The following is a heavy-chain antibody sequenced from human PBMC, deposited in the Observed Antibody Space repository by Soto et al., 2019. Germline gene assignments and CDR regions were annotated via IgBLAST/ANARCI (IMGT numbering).Heavy chain of an antibody. Sequence: EVQLVDSGGGLVQPGGSLRLSCAASGFTFSNYAMTWVRQGPGKGLEWVSGIRGSGGRSYYADSVKGRFTISRDNSKGTLYLQMNSLRAEDTAVYYCAKAYFVWSSEQPYYFDYWGQGTLVTVSS. CDR2: IRGSGGRS. CDR1: GFTFSNYA. D-gene: IGHD3-16*01. J-gene: IGHJ4*02. CDR3: AKAYFVWSSEQPYYFDY. V-gene: IGHV3-23*04.